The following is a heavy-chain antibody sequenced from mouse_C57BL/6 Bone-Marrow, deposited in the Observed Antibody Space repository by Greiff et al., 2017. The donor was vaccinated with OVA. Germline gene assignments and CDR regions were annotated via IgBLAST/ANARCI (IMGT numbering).Heavy chain of an antibody. Sequence: QVQLQQSGAELARPGASVKMSCKASGYTFTSYTMHWVKQRPGQGLEWIGYINPSSGYTKYNQKFKDKATLTADKSSSTAYMQLSSLTSEDSAVYYCARWLLYDFDYWGQGTTLTVSS. CDR2: INPSSGYT. V-gene: IGHV1-4*01. J-gene: IGHJ2*01. CDR1: GYTFTSYT. D-gene: IGHD2-3*01. CDR3: ARWLLYDFDY.